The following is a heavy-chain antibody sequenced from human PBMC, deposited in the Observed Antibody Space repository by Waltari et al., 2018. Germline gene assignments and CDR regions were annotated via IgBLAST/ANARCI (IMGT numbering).Heavy chain of an antibody. CDR2: LYQGVST. CDR3: ARGDSMDQYYYGSGSYYDY. J-gene: IGHJ4*02. V-gene: IGHV4-38-2*01. CDR1: GYSIRSGYY. D-gene: IGHD3-10*01. Sequence: QVQLQESGPGLVKPSETLSLTCAVSGYSIRSGYYWGWIRQPPGKGLEWIGSLYQGVSTYYNPARKSRVTISVDTSKNQFSRKLSSVTAADTAVYYCARGDSMDQYYYGSGSYYDYWGQGTLVTVSS.